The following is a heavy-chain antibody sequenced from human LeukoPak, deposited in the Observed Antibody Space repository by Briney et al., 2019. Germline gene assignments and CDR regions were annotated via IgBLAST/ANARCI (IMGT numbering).Heavy chain of an antibody. Sequence: SETLSLTCIVSGYSISSGYYWGWSRQPPGKGVEWIGSIYHSGTTYYNPSLKSRVTISVDTSKNQFSLKLTSVTAADTAVYYCARDFTVTTFDCWGQGALVSVSS. CDR3: ARDFTVTTFDC. CDR2: IYHSGTT. CDR1: GYSISSGYY. D-gene: IGHD4-17*01. J-gene: IGHJ4*02. V-gene: IGHV4-38-2*02.